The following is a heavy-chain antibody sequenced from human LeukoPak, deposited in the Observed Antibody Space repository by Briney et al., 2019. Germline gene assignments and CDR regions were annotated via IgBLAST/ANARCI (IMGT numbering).Heavy chain of an antibody. CDR2: IYDSVGT. CDR3: AREPGGYDSYFDY. D-gene: IGHD5-12*01. J-gene: IGHJ4*02. CDR1: GGSISSYI. Sequence: SETLSVTCTEPGGSISSYIWSWIRQPPGEGLWWVGYIYDSVGTNYNPSLQRRVTISVDTSKNQFSLKLSSVTAADTAVYYSAREPGGYDSYFDYWGQGTLVTVSS. V-gene: IGHV4-59*01.